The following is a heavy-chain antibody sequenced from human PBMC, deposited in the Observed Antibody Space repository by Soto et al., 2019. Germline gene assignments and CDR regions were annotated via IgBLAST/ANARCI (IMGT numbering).Heavy chain of an antibody. D-gene: IGHD6-19*01. Sequence: TSETLSLTCTVSGGSISSSSYYWGWIRQPPGKGLEWIGYIYYSGSPYYHPSLKSRVTISVDASKNQFSLKLSSVTAADTAVYYCAVPAASVAGASGSYYYYGMDVWGQGTTVTVSS. J-gene: IGHJ6*02. CDR1: GGSISSSSYY. V-gene: IGHV4-39*01. CDR2: IYYSGSP. CDR3: AVPAASVAGASGSYYYYGMDV.